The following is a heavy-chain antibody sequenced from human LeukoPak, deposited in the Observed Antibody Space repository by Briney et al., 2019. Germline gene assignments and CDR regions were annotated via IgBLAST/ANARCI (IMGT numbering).Heavy chain of an antibody. J-gene: IGHJ6*03. Sequence: SETLSLTCTVSGGSISSYYWSWIRQPPGRGLEWIGYIYYSGSTNYNPSLKSRVTISVDTSKNQFSLKLSSVTAADTAVYYCARGYSYYYYYMDVWGKGTTVTVSS. CDR2: IYYSGST. D-gene: IGHD5-18*01. V-gene: IGHV4-59*01. CDR3: ARGYSYYYYYMDV. CDR1: GGSISSYY.